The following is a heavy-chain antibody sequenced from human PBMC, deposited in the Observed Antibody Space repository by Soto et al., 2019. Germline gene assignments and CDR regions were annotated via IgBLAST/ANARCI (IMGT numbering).Heavy chain of an antibody. V-gene: IGHV3-48*01. CDR2: ISSSSGTI. CDR1: GFSFGSYS. D-gene: IGHD5-12*01. Sequence: GGSLRLSCAASGFSFGSYSMNWVRQAPGKGLEWVSYISSSSGTIYYADSVKGRFTISRDNAKNSLYLQMNSLRAEDTAVYYCASQSSEWLLFASWGQGT. CDR3: ASQSSEWLLFAS. J-gene: IGHJ4*02.